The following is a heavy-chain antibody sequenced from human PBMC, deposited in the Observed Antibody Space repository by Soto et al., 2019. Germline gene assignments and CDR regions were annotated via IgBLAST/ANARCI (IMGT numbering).Heavy chain of an antibody. V-gene: IGHV4-39*01. CDR2: IYYSGST. D-gene: IGHD6-13*01. CDR1: GGSISSSSYY. CDR3: ARQAYEQQLGGDAFDI. Sequence: SETLSLTCTVSGGSISSSSYYWGWIRQPPGKGLEWIGSIYYSGSTYYNPSLKSRVTISVDTSKNQFSLKLSSVTAADTAVYYCARQAYEQQLGGDAFDIWGQGIMVTVSS. J-gene: IGHJ3*02.